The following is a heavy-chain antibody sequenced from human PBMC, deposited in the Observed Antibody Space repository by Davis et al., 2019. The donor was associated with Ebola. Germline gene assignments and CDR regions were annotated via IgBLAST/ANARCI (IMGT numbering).Heavy chain of an antibody. J-gene: IGHJ6*03. CDR3: AKPNAPYNWNVHDRYYYYYYMDV. CDR1: GFTFSSYG. Sequence: GGSLRLSCAASGFTFSSYGMHWVRQAPGKGLEWVAVISYDGSNKYYADSVKGRFTISRDNSKNTLYLQMNSLRAEDTAVYYCAKPNAPYNWNVHDRYYYYYYMDVWGKGTTVTVSS. D-gene: IGHD1-1*01. CDR2: ISYDGSNK. V-gene: IGHV3-30*18.